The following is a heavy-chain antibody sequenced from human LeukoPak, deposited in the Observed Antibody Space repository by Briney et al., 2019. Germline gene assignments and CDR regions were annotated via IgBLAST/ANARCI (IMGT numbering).Heavy chain of an antibody. J-gene: IGHJ4*02. CDR2: IYYSGST. D-gene: IGHD2-15*01. V-gene: IGHV4-59*08. Sequence: RASETLSLTCTVSGGSISSYYWSWIRQPPGKGLEWIGYIYYSGSTNYNPSLKSRVTISVDTFKNQFSLKLSSVTAADTAVYYCARRYCSGGTCYGDYWGQGTLVTVSS. CDR3: ARRYCSGGTCYGDY. CDR1: GGSISSYY.